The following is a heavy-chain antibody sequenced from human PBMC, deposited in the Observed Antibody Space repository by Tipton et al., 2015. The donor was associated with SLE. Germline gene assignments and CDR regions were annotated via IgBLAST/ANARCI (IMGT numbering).Heavy chain of an antibody. Sequence: SLRLSCATSGLTFSSYALSWVRRAPGKGLEWVAFIRADGSNKDYADSVKGRFTISRDNSKNTLYLQMNRLRVEDTAVYYCAGGTGAYFDHWGQGTLVTVSS. J-gene: IGHJ4*02. V-gene: IGHV3-30*02. CDR3: AGGTGAYFDH. D-gene: IGHD3-16*01. CDR2: IRADGSNK. CDR1: GLTFSSYA.